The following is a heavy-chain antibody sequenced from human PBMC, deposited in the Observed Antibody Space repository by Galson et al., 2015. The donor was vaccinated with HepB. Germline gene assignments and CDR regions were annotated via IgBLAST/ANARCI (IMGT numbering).Heavy chain of an antibody. CDR2: ITYSSALK. V-gene: IGHV3-11*06. CDR1: GFTFSDYQ. CDR3: ARDLSTTKRAFDV. J-gene: IGHJ3*01. D-gene: IGHD1-1*01. Sequence: SLRLSCAASGFTFSDYQMTRIRQAPRKGLEWVSYITYSSALKTYADSVNGRFTISRDNAKNLLYLQMDSLRADDTAVYYCARDLSTTKRAFDVWGQGTVVTVSS.